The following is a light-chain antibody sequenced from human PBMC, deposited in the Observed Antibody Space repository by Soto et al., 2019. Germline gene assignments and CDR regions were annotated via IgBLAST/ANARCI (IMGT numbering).Light chain of an antibody. CDR2: DVS. V-gene: IGLV2-14*01. J-gene: IGLJ1*01. CDR3: SSYTSSSTGYV. Sequence: QSVLTQPASVSGSPGQSITISCTGTSSDVGGYNYVSWYQQHPGKAPKLMIYDVSNRPSGVSTRFSGSKSGNTASLTISGLQAEDEADYYCSSYTSSSTGYVFGTGTKVTVL. CDR1: SSDVGGYNY.